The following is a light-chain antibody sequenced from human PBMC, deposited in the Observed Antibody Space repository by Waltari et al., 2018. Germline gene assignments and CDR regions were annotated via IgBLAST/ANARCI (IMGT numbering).Light chain of an antibody. CDR2: KAS. V-gene: IGKV1-5*03. Sequence: DIQMTQSPASLSASVGDRVTITCRASQSISNWLAWYQQKPGKAPILLIYKASILKSGVPSRFSGSGSGTQFTLTISSLQPGDFATYYCQQYNTHSSFGQGTKLEI. CDR3: QQYNTHSS. J-gene: IGKJ2*01. CDR1: QSISNW.